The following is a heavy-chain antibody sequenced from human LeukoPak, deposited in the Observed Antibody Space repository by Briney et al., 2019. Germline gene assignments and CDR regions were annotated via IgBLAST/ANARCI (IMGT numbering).Heavy chain of an antibody. D-gene: IGHD2-21*01. CDR2: IIGSSGYI. Sequence: GGSLTHTSAASGFTFITYSLNWVRQAPGKGLEWVSSIIGSSGYIYYADSVKGRFTISRDNAKISLFLQMNSLRAEDTAMYYCARKIGDYNFYCRGQGTLVTVSS. CDR3: ARKIGDYNFYC. V-gene: IGHV3-21*01. CDR1: GFTFITYS. J-gene: IGHJ4*02.